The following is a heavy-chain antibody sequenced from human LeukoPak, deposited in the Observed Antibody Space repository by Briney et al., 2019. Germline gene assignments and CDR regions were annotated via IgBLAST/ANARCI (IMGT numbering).Heavy chain of an antibody. CDR1: GGSISSYY. J-gene: IGHJ4*02. CDR2: IYYSGST. Sequence: SETLSLTCTVSGGSISSYYWSWIRQPPGKGLEWIGYIYYSGSTNYNPSLKSRVTISVDTSKNQFSLKLSSVTAADTAVYYCAREKYDSSGYYYHYFDYWGQGTLVTVSS. V-gene: IGHV4-59*01. CDR3: AREKYDSSGYYYHYFDY. D-gene: IGHD3-22*01.